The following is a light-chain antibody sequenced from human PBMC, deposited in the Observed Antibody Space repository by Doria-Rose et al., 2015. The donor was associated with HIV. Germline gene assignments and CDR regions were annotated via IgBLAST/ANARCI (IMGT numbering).Light chain of an antibody. CDR1: QSLLYTSKNY. V-gene: IGKV4-1*01. CDR2: WAS. Sequence: DIRMTQSPESLGMSLGERATLNCKSNQSLLYTSKNYLAWYQQKPGQPPKLSIYWASTRQSGVPARFSGSGSGTDFTLTIRSLEAEDVAVYYCQQYYDTPSFGPGTTVDIK. J-gene: IGKJ3*01. CDR3: QQYYDTPS.